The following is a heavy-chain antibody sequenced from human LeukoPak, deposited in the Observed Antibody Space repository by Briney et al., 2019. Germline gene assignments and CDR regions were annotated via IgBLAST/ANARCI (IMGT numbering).Heavy chain of an antibody. J-gene: IGHJ4*02. Sequence: GGSLRLSCAASGFTFSSYSMNWVRQAPGKGLEWVSSISSSSSYIYYADSVKGRFTISRDNDKNSLYLQMNSLRAEDTAVYYCARAHSDIVVVPAGYWGQGTLVTVSS. V-gene: IGHV3-21*01. CDR1: GFTFSSYS. CDR3: ARAHSDIVVVPAGY. D-gene: IGHD2-2*01. CDR2: ISSSSSYI.